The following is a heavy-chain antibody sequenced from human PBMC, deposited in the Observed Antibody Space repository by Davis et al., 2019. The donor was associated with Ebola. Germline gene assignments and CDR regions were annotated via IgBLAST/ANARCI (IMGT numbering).Heavy chain of an antibody. Sequence: SETLSFTCTVSGGSISSYYWSWIRQPPGKGLEWIGYIYYSGSTNYNPSLKSRVTISVDTSKNQFSLKLSSVTAADTAVYYCARDGLEPFYYYGMDVWGKGTTVTVSS. D-gene: IGHD1-1*01. J-gene: IGHJ6*04. CDR3: ARDGLEPFYYYGMDV. CDR2: IYYSGST. V-gene: IGHV4-59*01. CDR1: GGSISSYY.